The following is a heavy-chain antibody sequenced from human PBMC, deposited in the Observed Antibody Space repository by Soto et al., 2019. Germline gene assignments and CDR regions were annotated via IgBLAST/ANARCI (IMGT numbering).Heavy chain of an antibody. CDR1: GYSFATYG. J-gene: IGHJ4*02. D-gene: IGHD2-15*01. V-gene: IGHV1-18*01. CDR3: ARLAPCSGGICYSRPLEY. Sequence: ASVKVSCKASGYSFATYGISWVRQAPGQGLQWMGWITPNNGDTNYAQRLQGRLTMTTDTSTNTAYMELRSLRSDDTAFYFCARLAPCSGGICYSRPLEYWGQGTLVTVSS. CDR2: ITPNNGDT.